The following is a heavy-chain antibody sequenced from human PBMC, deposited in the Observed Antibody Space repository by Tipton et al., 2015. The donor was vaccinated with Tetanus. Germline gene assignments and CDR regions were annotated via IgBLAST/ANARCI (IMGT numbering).Heavy chain of an antibody. J-gene: IGHJ4*02. CDR2: MYSAGTT. Sequence: SLRLSCAASGFTVSRDYMTWVRQAPGKGLEWVSVMYSAGTTEYADSVKGRFTTSRDNSKNTLYLQMNNVRAEDTAGYYCARGQNFHNSSADHFWGQGALVAVSS. V-gene: IGHV3-53*01. CDR1: GFTVSRDY. CDR3: ARGQNFHNSSADHF. D-gene: IGHD3-22*01.